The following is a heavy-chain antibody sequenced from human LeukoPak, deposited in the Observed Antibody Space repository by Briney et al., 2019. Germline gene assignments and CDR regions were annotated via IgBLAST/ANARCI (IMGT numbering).Heavy chain of an antibody. CDR3: ARETRPTNFDY. V-gene: IGHV4-61*02. J-gene: IGHJ4*02. Sequence: SQTLSLTCTVSGGSISSGSYYWSWIRQPAGKGLEWIGRIYTSGSTNYNPSLKSRVTISVDTSKNQFSLKLSSVTAADTAVYYCARETRPTNFDYWGQGTLVTDSS. CDR2: IYTSGST. CDR1: GGSISSGSYY.